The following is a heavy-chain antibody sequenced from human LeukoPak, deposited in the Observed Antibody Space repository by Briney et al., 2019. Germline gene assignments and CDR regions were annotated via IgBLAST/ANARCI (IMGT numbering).Heavy chain of an antibody. CDR1: GFTFSSYW. D-gene: IGHD6-13*01. J-gene: IGHJ6*02. CDR3: ASYSSSWSSMYYYYGMDV. V-gene: IGHV3-7*01. CDR2: IKQDGSEK. Sequence: PGGSLRLSCAASGFTFSSYWMSWVRQAPGKGLEWVANIKQDGSEKYYVDSVKGRFTISRDNAKNSLYLQMNSLRAEDTAVYYCASYSSSWSSMYYYYGMDVWGQGTTVTVSS.